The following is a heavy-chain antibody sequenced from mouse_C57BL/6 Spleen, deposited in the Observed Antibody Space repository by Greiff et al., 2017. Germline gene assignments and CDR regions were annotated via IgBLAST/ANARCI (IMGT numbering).Heavy chain of an antibody. CDR1: GFTFSDYG. CDR2: ISNGSSTI. J-gene: IGHJ2*01. D-gene: IGHD2-12*01. Sequence: EVMLVESGGGLVKPGGSLKLSCAASGFTFSDYGLQLVRQAQEKGLAWVAYISNGSSTIYYADTVNGRFTITRDNAKNTLFLHMTVLGSEDTAMFDYAVEYDECFDYGRQGTTLTVSS. V-gene: IGHV5-17*01. CDR3: AVEYDECFDY.